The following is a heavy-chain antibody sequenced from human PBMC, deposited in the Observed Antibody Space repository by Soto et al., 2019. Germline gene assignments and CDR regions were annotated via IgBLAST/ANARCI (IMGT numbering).Heavy chain of an antibody. J-gene: IGHJ1*01. D-gene: IGHD3-22*01. V-gene: IGHV3-48*02. CDR3: ARAFLDYDSSGYYYRDYFQH. Sequence: GALILSWASSGFTFRSYIINLVRQAPGKGLGWGSYSSSSSSTIYYEDSVKGRFTISRDNAKNSLYLQMNSLRDEATAVYYCARAFLDYDSSGYYYRDYFQHWGQGTMVTVSS. CDR2: SSSSSSTI. CDR1: GFTFRSYI.